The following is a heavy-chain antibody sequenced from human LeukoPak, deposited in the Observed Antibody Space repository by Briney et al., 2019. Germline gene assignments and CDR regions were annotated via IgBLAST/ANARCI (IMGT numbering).Heavy chain of an antibody. V-gene: IGHV4-39*01. Sequence: SETLSLTCTVSGGSISISNTNYWGWLRQPPGKSLEWIGSIYYSGTTHYNPSLKSRVTISVDTSKNQLSLKLGSVTAADTAVYYCARDYGDYPYWYFDPWGRGTLVTVSS. D-gene: IGHD4-17*01. CDR1: GGSISISNTNY. CDR2: IYYSGTT. J-gene: IGHJ2*01. CDR3: ARDYGDYPYWYFDP.